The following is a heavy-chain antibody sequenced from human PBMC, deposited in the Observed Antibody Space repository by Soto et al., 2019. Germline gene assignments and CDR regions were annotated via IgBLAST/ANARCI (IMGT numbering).Heavy chain of an antibody. V-gene: IGHV3-23*01. CDR2: ISGSGGST. Sequence: AGGSLRLSCAASGFTFSSYAMSWVRQAPGKGLEWASAISGSGGSTYYADSVKGRFTISRDNSKNTLYLQMNSLRAEDTAVYYCAKDLRGAMAPRAPFDYWGQGTLVTVSS. CDR1: GFTFSSYA. CDR3: AKDLRGAMAPRAPFDY. J-gene: IGHJ4*02. D-gene: IGHD5-18*01.